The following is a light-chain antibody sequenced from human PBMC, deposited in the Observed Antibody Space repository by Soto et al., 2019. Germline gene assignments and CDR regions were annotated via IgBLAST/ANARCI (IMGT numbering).Light chain of an antibody. CDR3: QQYFHYPRT. CDR2: GAS. V-gene: IGKV1-8*01. Sequence: AIRMTQSPSSFSASTGDRVTITCRASQSISSYLAWYQQKPGKAPNLLIYGASTLQSGVPSRFNGSGSGTDFTLTSARLQSEDFAVYYCQQYFHYPRTFGQGTMVEIK. J-gene: IGKJ1*01. CDR1: QSISSY.